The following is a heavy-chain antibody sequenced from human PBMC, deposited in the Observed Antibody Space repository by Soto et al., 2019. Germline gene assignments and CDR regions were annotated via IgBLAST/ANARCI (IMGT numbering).Heavy chain of an antibody. V-gene: IGHV3-15*01. CDR1: RFSFTNAW. CDR3: STDIAIYGLDI. CDR2: IKSKTDGGTA. D-gene: IGHD2-15*01. Sequence: EVQLVESGGGFVQPGGSLRLSCVASRFSFTNAWMSWVRQAPGKGPEWVGRIKSKTDGGTADYAAPVKGRFTISRDDSQNTLYLHMDSLKTEDTALYHCSTDIAIYGLDIWGQGTTVTVSS. J-gene: IGHJ6*02.